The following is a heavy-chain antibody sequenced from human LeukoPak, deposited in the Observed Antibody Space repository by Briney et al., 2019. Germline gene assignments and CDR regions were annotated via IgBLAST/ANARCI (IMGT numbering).Heavy chain of an antibody. J-gene: IGHJ4*02. CDR1: GFTFSSYG. D-gene: IGHD6-19*01. CDR3: ARGSPPGWEQWLVDFDY. CDR2: ISYDGSNK. V-gene: IGHV3-30*03. Sequence: GGSLRLSCAASGFTFSSYGMHWVRQAPGKGLEWVAVISYDGSNKYYADSVKGRFTISRDNSKNTLYLQMNSLRAEDTAVYYCARGSPPGWEQWLVDFDYWGQGTLVTVSS.